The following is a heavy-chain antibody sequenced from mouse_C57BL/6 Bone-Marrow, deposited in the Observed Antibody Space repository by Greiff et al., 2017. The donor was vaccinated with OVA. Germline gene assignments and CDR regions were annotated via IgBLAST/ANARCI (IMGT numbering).Heavy chain of an antibody. Sequence: QVQLKQPGAELVRPGSSVKLSCKASGYTFTSYWMHWVKQRPIQGLEWIGNIDPSDSKTHYNQKFKDKATLTVDESSSTAYMQLSSLTSEDSAVYYCARPALTTVVATNNWYFDVWGTGTTVTVSS. J-gene: IGHJ1*03. D-gene: IGHD1-1*01. CDR2: IDPSDSKT. CDR1: GYTFTSYW. V-gene: IGHV1-52*01. CDR3: ARPALTTVVATNNWYFDV.